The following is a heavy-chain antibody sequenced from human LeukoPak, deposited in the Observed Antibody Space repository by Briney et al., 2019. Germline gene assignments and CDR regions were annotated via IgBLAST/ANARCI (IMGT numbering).Heavy chain of an antibody. J-gene: IGHJ6*03. CDR2: INWNGGST. CDR3: SRASVTMVRGVIMNYYYYYMDV. D-gene: IGHD3-10*01. CDR1: GFTFDEYG. V-gene: IGHV3-20*04. Sequence: PGGSLRLSWAASGFTFDEYGMSWVRQAPGKGLEWVGGINWNGGSTGYGDSVKGRFTISRENAKNSLYLQMNSLRAEDTALYYCSRASVTMVRGVIMNYYYYYMDVWGKGTTVTVSS.